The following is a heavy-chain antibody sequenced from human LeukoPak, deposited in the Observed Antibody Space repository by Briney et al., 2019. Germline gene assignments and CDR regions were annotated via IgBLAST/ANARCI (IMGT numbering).Heavy chain of an antibody. CDR1: AGSVSSSRYY. J-gene: IGHJ5*02. CDR2: ISYSGST. D-gene: IGHD2-2*01. Sequence: SETLSLTCTVSAGSVSSSRYYWGWIRQPPGKGLQWIGSISYSGSTYYNPSLKSRVTISVDTSKNQFSLKLSSVTAADAAVYYCARRLDCSSTICHRWFDPWGQGTLVTVSS. V-gene: IGHV4-39*01. CDR3: ARRLDCSSTICHRWFDP.